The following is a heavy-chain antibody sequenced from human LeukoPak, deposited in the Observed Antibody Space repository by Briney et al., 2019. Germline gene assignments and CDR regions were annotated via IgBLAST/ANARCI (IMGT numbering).Heavy chain of an antibody. J-gene: IGHJ3*02. V-gene: IGHV3-23*01. CDR3: AKDWDERDCSSTSCFNDAFDI. CDR2: ISASGGST. CDR1: GFTFSSYA. Sequence: PGGSLRLSCAASGFTFSSYAMSWVRQAPGKGLEWVSAISASGGSTFYADSVKGRFTISRDNSKNTLYLQMNSLRAEDTAVYYCAKDWDERDCSSTSCFNDAFDIWGQGTMVTVSS. D-gene: IGHD2-2*01.